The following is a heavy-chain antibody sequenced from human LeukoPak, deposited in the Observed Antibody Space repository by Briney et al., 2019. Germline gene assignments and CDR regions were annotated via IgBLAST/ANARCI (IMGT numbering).Heavy chain of an antibody. CDR3: ARGGITGTTRGPTRLNDAFDI. Sequence: ASVKVSCKASGYTFTGYYMHWVRQAPGQGLEWMGRINPNSGGTNYAQKFQGRATMTRDTSISTAYMELSRLRSDDTAVYYCARGGITGTTRGPTRLNDAFDIWGQGTMVTVSS. J-gene: IGHJ3*02. D-gene: IGHD1-20*01. V-gene: IGHV1-2*06. CDR1: GYTFTGYY. CDR2: INPNSGGT.